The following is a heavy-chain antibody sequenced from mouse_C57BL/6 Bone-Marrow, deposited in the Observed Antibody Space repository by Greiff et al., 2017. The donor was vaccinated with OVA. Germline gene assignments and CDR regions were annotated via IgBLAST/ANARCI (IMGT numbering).Heavy chain of an antibody. Sequence: EVKLVESGPGLVKPSQSLSLTCTVTGYSITSDYAWNWIRQFPGNRLEWMGYINHSGSTSYHPSLKRRISITRDTSKNQFFLQLNSVTTEDTASYYCARGRAYWGQGTLVTVSA. CDR3: ARGRAY. J-gene: IGHJ3*01. CDR2: INHSGST. CDR1: GYSITSDYA. V-gene: IGHV3-2*02.